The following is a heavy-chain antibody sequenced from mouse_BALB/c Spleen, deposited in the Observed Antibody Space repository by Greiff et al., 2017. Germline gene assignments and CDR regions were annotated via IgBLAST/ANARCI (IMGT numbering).Heavy chain of an antibody. J-gene: IGHJ3*01. D-gene: IGHD2-2*01. CDR1: GYSITSGYY. Sequence: VQLQQSGPGLVKPSQSLSLTCSVTGYSITSGYYWNWIRQFPGNKLEWMGYISYDGSNNYNPSLKNRISITRDTSKNQFFLKLNSVTTEDTATYYCARGYYGYDFAYWGQGTLVTVSA. CDR3: ARGYYGYDFAY. CDR2: ISYDGSN. V-gene: IGHV3-6*02.